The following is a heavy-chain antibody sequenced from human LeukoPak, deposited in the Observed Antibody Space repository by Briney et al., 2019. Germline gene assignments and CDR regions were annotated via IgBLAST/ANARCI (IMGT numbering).Heavy chain of an antibody. J-gene: IGHJ6*02. CDR2: INHSGST. CDR3: ASQPHPDIVVVPAAPYYYGMDV. Sequence: SETLSLTCAVYGGSFSGYYWSWIRQPPGKGLEWIGGINHSGSTNYNPSLKSRVTISVDTSKNQFSLKLSSVTAADTAVYYCASQPHPDIVVVPAAPYYYGMDVWGQGTTVTVSS. V-gene: IGHV4-34*01. CDR1: GGSFSGYY. D-gene: IGHD2-2*01.